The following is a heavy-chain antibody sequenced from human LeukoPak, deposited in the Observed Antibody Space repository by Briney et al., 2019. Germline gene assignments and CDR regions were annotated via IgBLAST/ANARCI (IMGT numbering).Heavy chain of an antibody. D-gene: IGHD2-21*02. J-gene: IGHJ1*01. V-gene: IGHV1-2*02. CDR2: INGNTGST. CDR1: GYTFTSYY. CDR3: ARVGPDCGGDCYSN. Sequence: GASVKVSCKTSGYTFTSYYIHWVRQAPGQGLEWMGWINGNTGSTNYAQKFQDRVAMTRDTSISTAYMDLNRLRSDDTAVYFCARVGPDCGGDCYSNWGQGTLVTVSS.